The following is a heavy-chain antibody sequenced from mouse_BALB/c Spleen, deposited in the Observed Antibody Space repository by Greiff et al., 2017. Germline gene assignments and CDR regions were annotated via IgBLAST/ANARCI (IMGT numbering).Heavy chain of an antibody. CDR2: IDPAHGNT. J-gene: IGHJ2*01. CDR3: ARDYYGSSYGFDY. V-gene: IGHV14-3*02. CDR1: GFNIKDTY. D-gene: IGHD1-1*01. Sequence: VQLQQSGAELVKPGASVKLSCTASGFNIKDTYMHWVKQRPEQGLEWIGRIDPAHGNTKYDPKFQGKANITPDTSSNTAYLQLSSLTSEDTAVYYCARDYYGSSYGFDYWGQGTTLTVSS.